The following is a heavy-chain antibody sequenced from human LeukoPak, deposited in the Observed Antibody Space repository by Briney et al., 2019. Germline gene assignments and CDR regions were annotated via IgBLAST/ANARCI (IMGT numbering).Heavy chain of an antibody. CDR1: GFVFTDYR. J-gene: IGHJ4*02. D-gene: IGHD4-11*01. Sequence: GGSLRPSCVVSGFVFTDYRMNWVRQAPGKGLEWVSSISSSGNHIDYADSVKGRFTISRDKAKNSLYLQMDSLRAEDTAVYYCTRAWADYLFDHWGQGTLVTVSS. CDR2: ISSSGNHI. CDR3: TRAWADYLFDH. V-gene: IGHV3-21*01.